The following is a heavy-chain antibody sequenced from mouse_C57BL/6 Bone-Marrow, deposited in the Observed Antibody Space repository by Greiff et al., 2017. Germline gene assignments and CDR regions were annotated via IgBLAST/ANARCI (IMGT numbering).Heavy chain of an antibody. V-gene: IGHV1-55*01. Sequence: QVQLQQPGAELVKPGASVKMSCTASGYTFTSYWITWVKQRPGQGLEWIGDIYPGSGSTNYNEKFKSKATLTVDTSSSTAYMQLSSLTSEDSAVYYCAREKWLLREFAYWGQGTLVTVSA. J-gene: IGHJ3*01. CDR1: GYTFTSYW. CDR2: IYPGSGST. CDR3: AREKWLLREFAY. D-gene: IGHD2-3*01.